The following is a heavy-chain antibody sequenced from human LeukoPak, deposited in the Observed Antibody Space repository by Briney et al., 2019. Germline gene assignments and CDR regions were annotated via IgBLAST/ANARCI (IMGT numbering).Heavy chain of an antibody. CDR1: GGTFSSYA. D-gene: IGHD1-26*01. J-gene: IGHJ6*03. V-gene: IGHV1-69*05. CDR2: IIPIFGTA. Sequence: ASVKVSCKASGGTFSSYAISWVRQAPGQGLEWMGGIIPIFGTANYAQKFQGRVTITRNTSISTAYMELSSLRSEDTAVYYCARVGGGSSPGYYMDVWGKGTTVTVSS. CDR3: ARVGGGSSPGYYMDV.